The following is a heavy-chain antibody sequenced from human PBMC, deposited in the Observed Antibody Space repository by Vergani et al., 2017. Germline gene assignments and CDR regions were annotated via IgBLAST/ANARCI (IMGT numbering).Heavy chain of an antibody. CDR1: GGSSSSSSYY. Sequence: QLQLQESGPGLVKPSETLSLTCTVSGGSSSSSSYYWGWIRQPPGKGLEWIGSIYYSGSTYYNPARKSRVTISVDTSHNQFSLTLSSVTAADTAVYYCASHSSSWDHFDYWGQGTLVTVSS. D-gene: IGHD6-13*01. J-gene: IGHJ4*02. V-gene: IGHV4-39*01. CDR2: IYYSGST. CDR3: ASHSSSWDHFDY.